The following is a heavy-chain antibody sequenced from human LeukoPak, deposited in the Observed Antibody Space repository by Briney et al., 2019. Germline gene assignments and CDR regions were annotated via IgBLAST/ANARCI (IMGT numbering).Heavy chain of an antibody. CDR3: ARGGAARLHFQN. CDR1: GGSISSYY. D-gene: IGHD6-6*01. Sequence: SETLSLTCTVSGGSISSYYWSCIRQPPGKGLEWIGYIYYSGSTNYNPSLKSRVTISVDTSKNQFSLNLNSVTAADTAVYYCARGGAARLHFQNWGQGTLVTVSS. J-gene: IGHJ1*01. CDR2: IYYSGST. V-gene: IGHV4-59*01.